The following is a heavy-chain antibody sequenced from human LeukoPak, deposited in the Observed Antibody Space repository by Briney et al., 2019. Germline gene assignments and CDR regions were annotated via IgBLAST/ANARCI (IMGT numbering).Heavy chain of an antibody. V-gene: IGHV1-2*02. CDR1: GYSFTAYY. D-gene: IGHD6-19*01. CDR3: ARGGSGWFYNSLDP. J-gene: IGHJ5*02. Sequence: ASVKVSCKASGYSFTAYYIFWVRQAPGQGLEWMGWIKPSSGAAKSAQKFQDRVTMTRGSSISTVYMEVTRLRSDDTAVYYCARGGSGWFYNSLDPWGQGTLVTVSS. CDR2: IKPSSGAA.